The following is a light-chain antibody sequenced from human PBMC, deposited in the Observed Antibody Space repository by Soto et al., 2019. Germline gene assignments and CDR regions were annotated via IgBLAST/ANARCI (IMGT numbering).Light chain of an antibody. CDR3: QKYNSAPRT. CDR1: HGIRNY. CDR2: AAS. V-gene: IGKV1-27*01. Sequence: DIQMTQSPSSLSASVGDRVTNTCRASHGIRNYLAWYQQKPGKVPKLLIYAASTLQSGVPSRFSGSGSGTDFTLTISSLQPEDVATYYCQKYNSAPRTFGQGTKVEIK. J-gene: IGKJ1*01.